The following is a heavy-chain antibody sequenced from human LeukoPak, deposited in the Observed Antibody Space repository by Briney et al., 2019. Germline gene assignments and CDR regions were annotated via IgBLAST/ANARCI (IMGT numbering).Heavy chain of an antibody. V-gene: IGHV3-64*01. CDR2: ISSNGGST. J-gene: IGHJ4*02. D-gene: IGHD3-3*01. CDR3: ARGNTIFGVVYYYFDY. Sequence: PGGSLRLSCATSGFTFSRYAMYWVRQAPGKGLEYVSGISSNGGSTYYANSVKGRFTISRDNSKNTLYLQMGSLRAEDMAVYYCARGNTIFGVVYYYFDYWGQRTLVTVSS. CDR1: GFTFSRYA.